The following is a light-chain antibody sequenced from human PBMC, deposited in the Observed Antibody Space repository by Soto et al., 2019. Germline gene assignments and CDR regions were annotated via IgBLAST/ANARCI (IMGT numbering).Light chain of an antibody. V-gene: IGKV1-39*01. J-gene: IGKJ1*01. CDR2: TTS. CDR1: QSITTY. Sequence: DIQMTQSPSSLSAAVGDRVTITCRASQSITTYLNWYQQKPGKAPNLLIYTTSNLESGVPSRFSGSGSGTDFTLPINSLQPEDFATYSCQQSYSRPRTFGQGTKV. CDR3: QQSYSRPRT.